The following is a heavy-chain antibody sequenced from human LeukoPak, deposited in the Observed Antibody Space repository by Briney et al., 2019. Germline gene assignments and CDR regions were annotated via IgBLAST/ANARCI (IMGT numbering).Heavy chain of an antibody. CDR3: AKTAYGIAVAGTLDY. Sequence: PGGSLRLSCAASGFTFSSYWMSWVRQAPGKGLEWVANIKQDGSEKHCVDSEKGRFNISRDNAKKSLFLQMNCLAADDTAVYYCAKTAYGIAVAGTLDYWGQGTLVTVSS. CDR1: GFTFSSYW. D-gene: IGHD6-19*01. CDR2: IKQDGSEK. J-gene: IGHJ4*02. V-gene: IGHV3-7*01.